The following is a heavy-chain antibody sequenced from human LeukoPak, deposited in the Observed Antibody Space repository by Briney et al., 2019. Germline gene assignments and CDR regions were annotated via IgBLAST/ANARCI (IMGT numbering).Heavy chain of an antibody. CDR3: TRIPSSTSSWYYFDY. D-gene: IGHD6-13*01. J-gene: IGHJ4*02. Sequence: PGGSLRLSCIASGFNFNTYEMNWVRQAPGKGLEWVVVIWYDGSNKYYADSVKGRFTISRDNSKNTLYLQMNSLRAEDTAVYYCTRIPSSTSSWYYFDYWGQGTLVTVSS. CDR1: GFNFNTYE. CDR2: IWYDGSNK. V-gene: IGHV3-33*08.